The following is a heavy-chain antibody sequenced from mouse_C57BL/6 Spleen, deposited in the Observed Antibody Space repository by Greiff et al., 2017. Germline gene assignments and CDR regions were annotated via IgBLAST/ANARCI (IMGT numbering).Heavy chain of an antibody. D-gene: IGHD1-1*01. J-gene: IGHJ3*01. Sequence: VQLQQPGAELVKPGASVKMSCKASGYTFTSYSITWVKQRPGQGLEWIGDIYPGRGSTNYNEKFKSQTTLTVDTSSSTVYMQLSDLTSEDSAVYCCARYGNAFAYWGQGPLVTVSA. V-gene: IGHV1-55*01. CDR2: IYPGRGST. CDR1: GYTFTSYS. CDR3: ARYGNAFAY.